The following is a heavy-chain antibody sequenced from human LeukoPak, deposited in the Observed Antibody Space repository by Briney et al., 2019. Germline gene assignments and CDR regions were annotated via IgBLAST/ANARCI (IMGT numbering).Heavy chain of an antibody. CDR2: INHSGSS. CDR1: GYCISSGYY. D-gene: IGHD6-13*01. Sequence: PSETLSLTCTVSGYCISSGYYWNWIRQPPGKGLEWIGEINHSGSSNYNPSLKSRVTISVDTSKNQFSLKLSSVTAADTAVYYCARSGTYRHSSSYDYWGQGTLVTVSS. V-gene: IGHV4-38-2*02. J-gene: IGHJ4*02. CDR3: ARSGTYRHSSSYDY.